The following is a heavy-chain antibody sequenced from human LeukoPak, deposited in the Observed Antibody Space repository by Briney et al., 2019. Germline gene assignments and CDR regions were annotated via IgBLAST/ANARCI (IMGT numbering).Heavy chain of an antibody. J-gene: IGHJ6*02. D-gene: IGHD3-10*01. V-gene: IGHV3-30-3*01. CDR1: GFTFSSYA. CDR2: ISYDGSNK. CDR3: ARDYYGSGSSLYYGMDV. Sequence: GGSLRLSCAASGFTFSSYAMHWVRQAPGKGLEWVAVISYDGSNKYYADSVKGRFTISRDNSKNTLYLQMNSLRAEDTAVYYCARDYYGSGSSLYYGMDVWGQGTTVTVSS.